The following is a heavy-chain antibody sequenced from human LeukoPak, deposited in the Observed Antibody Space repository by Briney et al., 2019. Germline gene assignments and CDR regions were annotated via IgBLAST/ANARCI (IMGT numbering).Heavy chain of an antibody. D-gene: IGHD6-13*01. Sequence: GGSLRLSCAASGFTFSSYAMSWVRQAPGKGLEWVSAISGSGGSTYYADSVKGRFTISRDNSKNTLYLQMNSLRAEDTAVYYCARHYPGGSSWYYFDYWGQGTLVTVSS. V-gene: IGHV3-23*01. CDR2: ISGSGGST. J-gene: IGHJ4*02. CDR3: ARHYPGGSSWYYFDY. CDR1: GFTFSSYA.